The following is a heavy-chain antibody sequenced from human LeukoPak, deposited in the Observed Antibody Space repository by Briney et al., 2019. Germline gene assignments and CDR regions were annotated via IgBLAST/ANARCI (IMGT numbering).Heavy chain of an antibody. CDR3: ARYKGVRGVIITRYYYYYMDV. Sequence: PSETLSLTCTVSGGSISSYYWSWIRQPPGKGLEWIGYIYYSGSTNYNPSLKSRVTISVAPSKNQCSLKLSSVSAADTAVYYCARYKGVRGVIITRYYYYYMDVWGKGTTVTVSS. D-gene: IGHD3-10*01. V-gene: IGHV4-59*01. CDR2: IYYSGST. J-gene: IGHJ6*03. CDR1: GGSISSYY.